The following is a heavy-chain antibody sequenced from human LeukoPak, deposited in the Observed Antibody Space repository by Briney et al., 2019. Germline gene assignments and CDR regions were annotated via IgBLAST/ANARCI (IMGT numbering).Heavy chain of an antibody. Sequence: SETLSLTCSVSGGSISSYYWSWIRQSPGRGLEWIGYIHYSGTTNNNPSLQSRVTISVDTSKNQFSLKLSSVTAADTAVYYCARHECAGDCYHIGDYYYHYGMDVWGQGTTVTVSS. CDR1: GGSISSYY. V-gene: IGHV4-59*08. CDR3: ARHECAGDCYHIGDYYYHYGMDV. CDR2: IHYSGTT. J-gene: IGHJ6*02. D-gene: IGHD2-21*02.